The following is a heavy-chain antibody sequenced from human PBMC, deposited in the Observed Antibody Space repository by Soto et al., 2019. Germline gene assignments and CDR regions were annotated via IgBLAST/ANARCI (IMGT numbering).Heavy chain of an antibody. D-gene: IGHD3-16*01. CDR1: GYTFTDYF. Sequence: ASVKVSCKASGYTFTDYFMHWVRQAPGQGLEWMGWISPNSGDTSFAQKFQGRVTMTRDTSINTAYMELSRLRSDDMAVYYCVRGGERYPETPLNSEFDSWGQEAVVTVSS. CDR2: ISPNSGDT. V-gene: IGHV1-2*02. J-gene: IGHJ4*02. CDR3: VRGGERYPETPLNSEFDS.